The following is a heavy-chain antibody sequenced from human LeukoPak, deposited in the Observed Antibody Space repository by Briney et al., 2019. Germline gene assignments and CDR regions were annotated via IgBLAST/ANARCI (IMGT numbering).Heavy chain of an antibody. CDR3: ARTYYDSSGYYQGEFDY. CDR2: ISSSSSYI. Sequence: GGSLRLSCAASGFTFSSYSMNWARQAPGKGLEWVSSISSSSSYIYYADSVKGRFTISRDNAKNSLYLQMNSLRAEDTAVYYCARTYYDSSGYYQGEFDYWGQGTLVTVSS. D-gene: IGHD3-22*01. V-gene: IGHV3-21*01. J-gene: IGHJ4*02. CDR1: GFTFSSYS.